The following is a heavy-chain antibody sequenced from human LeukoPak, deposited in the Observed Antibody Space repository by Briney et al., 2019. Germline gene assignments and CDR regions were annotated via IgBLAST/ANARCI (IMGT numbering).Heavy chain of an antibody. CDR1: GFTVSSNY. CDR3: ARSVEGSFDY. CDR2: INAHRTI. J-gene: IGHJ4*02. Sequence: GGSLRLSCAASGFTVSSNYMNWVRQAPGKGLEWISYINAHRTIYYADSVEGRFTISRDNAKNSAYLQLNSLRVEDTAMYYCARSVEGSFDYWGQGTLVTVSS. D-gene: IGHD6-19*01. V-gene: IGHV3-69-1*01.